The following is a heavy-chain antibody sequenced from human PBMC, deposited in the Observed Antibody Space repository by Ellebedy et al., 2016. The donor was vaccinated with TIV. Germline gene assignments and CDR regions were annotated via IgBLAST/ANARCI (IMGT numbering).Heavy chain of an antibody. J-gene: IGHJ4*02. CDR2: ISPDGSDT. D-gene: IGHD2/OR15-2a*01. Sequence: HTGGSLRLSCTASGFTFSSFWMHWVRQVEGKGLIWVSYISPDGSDTRYADSVRGRFTISRDNAKNTLYLQMNSLRAEDTAVYYCAGYRREDQNMINYWGQGTLASVSS. V-gene: IGHV3-74*01. CDR3: AGYRREDQNMINY. CDR1: GFTFSSFW.